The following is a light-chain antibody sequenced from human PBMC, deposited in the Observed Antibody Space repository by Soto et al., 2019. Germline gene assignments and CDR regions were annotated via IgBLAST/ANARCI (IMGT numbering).Light chain of an antibody. CDR2: DTS. J-gene: IGKJ5*01. Sequence: EMVMTQSPATLSVSPWERATLSCRASQSVSSKLAWYQQKPGQAPRLLIYDTSTRATGIPARFSGSGSGTEFTLTISSLQSEDFAVYYCQQYSNWPPITFDQGTRLEIK. CDR1: QSVSSK. CDR3: QQYSNWPPIT. V-gene: IGKV3-15*01.